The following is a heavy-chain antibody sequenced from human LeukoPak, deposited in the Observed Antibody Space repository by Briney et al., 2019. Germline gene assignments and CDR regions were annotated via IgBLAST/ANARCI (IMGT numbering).Heavy chain of an antibody. CDR3: ARPGWAAVADDAFDI. CDR2: IYHSGST. V-gene: IGHV4-30-2*03. CDR1: GGSISSGGYS. J-gene: IGHJ3*02. D-gene: IGHD6-19*01. Sequence: SETLSLTCAVSGGSISSGGYSWSWIRQPPGKGLEWIGYIYHSGSTYYNPSLKSRVTISVDTSKNQFSLKLSSVTAADTAVYYCARPGWAAVADDAFDIWGQGTMVTVSS.